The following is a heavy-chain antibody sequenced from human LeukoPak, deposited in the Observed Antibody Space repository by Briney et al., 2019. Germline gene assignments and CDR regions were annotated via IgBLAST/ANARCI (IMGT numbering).Heavy chain of an antibody. V-gene: IGHV3-23*01. Sequence: GGSLRLSCAASGFTFTNYAMSWVRQAPGKGLEWVSPIIGSGGSTYYEDSVKRQFTISRDHSKNPLYLQMNSLRAEDTAVYYCAKVAWNVVGAERFDYWGQGTLGTVSS. CDR2: IIGSGGST. CDR1: GFTFTNYA. D-gene: IGHD2-15*01. J-gene: IGHJ4*02. CDR3: AKVAWNVVGAERFDY.